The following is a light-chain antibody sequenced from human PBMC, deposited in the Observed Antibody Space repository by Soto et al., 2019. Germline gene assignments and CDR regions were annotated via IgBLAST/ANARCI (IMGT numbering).Light chain of an antibody. J-gene: IGKJ1*01. CDR2: AAS. CDR1: QGISSY. Sequence: MTQTPLSLSVTPGQPASITCRASQGISSYLAWYQQKPGKAPKLLIYAASTLQSGVPSRFSGSGSGTDFTLTISCLQSEDFATYYCQQYYSYPPTFGQGTKVDIK. CDR3: QQYYSYPPT. V-gene: IGKV1-8*01.